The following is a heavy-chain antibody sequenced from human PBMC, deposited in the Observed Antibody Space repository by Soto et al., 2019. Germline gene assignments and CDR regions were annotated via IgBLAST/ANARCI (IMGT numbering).Heavy chain of an antibody. CDR2: INHSGFT. J-gene: IGHJ4*02. CDR3: ARGHGRFAH. CDR1: GGSFTGYY. Sequence: QLQLHQSGAGLLKPSETLSLTCDVSGGSFTGYYWSWIRQPPGKGLEWIGEINHSGFTNYNPSLTGRVTISLDTSKSQLSLKLKSLTAADTAFYFCARGHGRFAHWGQGTLVTVSS. V-gene: IGHV4-34*01.